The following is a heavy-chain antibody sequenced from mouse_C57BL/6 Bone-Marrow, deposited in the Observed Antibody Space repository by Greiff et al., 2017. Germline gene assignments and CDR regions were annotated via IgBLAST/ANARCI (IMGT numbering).Heavy chain of an antibody. Sequence: EVQLQQSGAELVRPGASVQLSCTASGFNIKDYYMHWVKQRPEQGLEWIGRIDPEDGDPEYAPKFQGKATMTADTSSNTAYLQLSSLTSEDTAVYYCTTMLIPYYYAMDYWGQGTSVTVSS. CDR2: IDPEDGDP. CDR1: GFNIKDYY. V-gene: IGHV14-1*01. J-gene: IGHJ4*01. CDR3: TTMLIPYYYAMDY.